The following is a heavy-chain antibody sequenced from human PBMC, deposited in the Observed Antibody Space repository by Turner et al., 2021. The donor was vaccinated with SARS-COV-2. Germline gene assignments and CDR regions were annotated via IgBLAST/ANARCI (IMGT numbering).Heavy chain of an antibody. Sequence: QLQLQESGPGLVKPSETLSLTCTVSGDSISSSSFYWGWIRQSPGKGLEWIGNVYYSGNTYYNPSLKSRVTISADTSKKQFSLRLTSVTAADTAVYYCVRTPSGSYPHFNFWGQGTLVTVSS. J-gene: IGHJ4*02. CDR1: GDSISSSSFY. CDR3: VRTPSGSYPHFNF. V-gene: IGHV4-39*01. CDR2: VYYSGNT. D-gene: IGHD1-26*01.